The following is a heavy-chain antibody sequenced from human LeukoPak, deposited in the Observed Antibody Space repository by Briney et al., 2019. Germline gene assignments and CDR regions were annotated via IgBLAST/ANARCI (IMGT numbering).Heavy chain of an antibody. V-gene: IGHV4-34*01. CDR1: GGSFSGYY. Sequence: PSETLSLTCAVYGGSFSGYYWSWIRQPPGKGLEWIGEINHSGSTNYNPSLKSRVTISVDTSKNQFSLKLSSVTAADTAVYYCARGRKGVVATIAYFDYWGQGTLVTVSS. D-gene: IGHD5-12*01. J-gene: IGHJ4*02. CDR3: ARGRKGVVATIAYFDY. CDR2: INHSGST.